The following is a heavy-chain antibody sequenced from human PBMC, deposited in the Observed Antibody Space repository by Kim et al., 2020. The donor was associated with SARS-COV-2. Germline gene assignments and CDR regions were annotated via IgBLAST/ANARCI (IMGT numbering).Heavy chain of an antibody. J-gene: IGHJ4*02. CDR1: GGSFSGYY. V-gene: IGHV4-34*01. CDR2: INHSGST. D-gene: IGHD3-22*01. Sequence: SETLSLTCAVYGGSFSGYYWSWIRQPPGKGLEWIGEINHSGSTNYNPSLKSRVTISVDTSKNQFSLKLSSVTAADTAVYYCARRAGYSMAFDYWGQGTLVTVSS. CDR3: ARRAGYSMAFDY.